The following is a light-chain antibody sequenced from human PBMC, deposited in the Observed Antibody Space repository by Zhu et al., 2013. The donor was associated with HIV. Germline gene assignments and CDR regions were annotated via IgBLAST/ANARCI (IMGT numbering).Light chain of an antibody. CDR1: QDISDY. CDR2: DAS. CDR3: QQSYTTSYT. V-gene: IGKV1-39*01. Sequence: DIQMTQSPSSLSASVGDRVTITCQASQDISDYLNWYQQKPGKAPKLLISDASNLEIGVPSRFSGSGYGTDFTLTVSSLQPEDFATYFCQQSYTTSYTFGQGTKLEIK. J-gene: IGKJ2*01.